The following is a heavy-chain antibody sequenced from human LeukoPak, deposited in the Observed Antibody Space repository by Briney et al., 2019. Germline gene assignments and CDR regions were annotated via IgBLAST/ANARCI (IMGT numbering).Heavy chain of an antibody. CDR1: VSISNYC. Sequence: SGGSLRRSCEASVSISNYCMSWVRQAPGKGLEWVANIKEDGSEKYYVDSVKGRFTISRDNAKNSLYLQMTSLRVEDTAVYYCARDQYGPFDPWGQGTLVTVSS. D-gene: IGHD2/OR15-2a*01. J-gene: IGHJ5*02. CDR2: IKEDGSEK. V-gene: IGHV3-7*01. CDR3: ARDQYGPFDP.